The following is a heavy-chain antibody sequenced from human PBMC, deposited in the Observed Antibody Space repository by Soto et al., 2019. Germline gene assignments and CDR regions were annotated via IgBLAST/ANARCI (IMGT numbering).Heavy chain of an antibody. V-gene: IGHV3-33*01. CDR2: IWYDGSNK. CDR1: GVTFGGYG. CDR3: ARDLKGFFDY. Sequence: GGSLRLSWAAAGVTFGGYGMHWVRQAPGKGLEWVAVIWYDGSNKYYADSVKGRFTISRVNSKNTLYLQMNSLRAEDTAVYYCARDLKGFFDYWGQGTVVTVSS. J-gene: IGHJ4*02.